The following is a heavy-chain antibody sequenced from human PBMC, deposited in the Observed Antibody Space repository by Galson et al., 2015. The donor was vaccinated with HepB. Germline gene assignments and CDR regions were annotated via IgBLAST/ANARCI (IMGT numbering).Heavy chain of an antibody. V-gene: IGHV3-21*01. CDR1: GFTFSSYS. CDR3: ARDSVYYGSGKIDI. CDR2: ISSSSSYI. D-gene: IGHD3-10*01. J-gene: IGHJ3*02. Sequence: SLRLSCAASGFTFSSYSMNWVRQAPGKGLEWVSSISSSSSYIYYADSVKGRFTISRDNAKNSLYLQMNSLRAEDTAVYYCARDSVYYGSGKIDIWGQGTMVTVSS.